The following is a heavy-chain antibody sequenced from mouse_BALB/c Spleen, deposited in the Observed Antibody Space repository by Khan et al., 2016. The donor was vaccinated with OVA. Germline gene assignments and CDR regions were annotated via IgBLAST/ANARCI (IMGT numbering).Heavy chain of an antibody. CDR1: GYSITSDYA. J-gene: IGHJ3*01. V-gene: IGHV3-2*02. CDR3: ARRTGTWFAY. D-gene: IGHD4-1*01. Sequence: EVQLQESGPGLVKPSQSLSLTCTVTGYSITSDYAWNWIRQFPGNKLEWMGYISYSGGTSYHPSLKSRISITRDTSKNQFFLHLNSVTTEDTATYYCARRTGTWFAYWGQGTLVTVSA. CDR2: ISYSGGT.